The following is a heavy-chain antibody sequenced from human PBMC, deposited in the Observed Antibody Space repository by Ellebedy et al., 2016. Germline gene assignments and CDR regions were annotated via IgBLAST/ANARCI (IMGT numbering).Heavy chain of an antibody. J-gene: IGHJ3*01. CDR2: VYSSGST. V-gene: IGHV4-59*01. CDR1: GASITTYY. Sequence: GSLRLSCTVSGASITTYYWSWIRQPPGKGLEWIGYVYSSGSTNYNPSLKSRVTISLDTSKNQFSLKLDFVTAADTAVYYCARKFLSNHHGFDVWGQGTMVTVSS. CDR3: ARKFLSNHHGFDV. D-gene: IGHD1-14*01.